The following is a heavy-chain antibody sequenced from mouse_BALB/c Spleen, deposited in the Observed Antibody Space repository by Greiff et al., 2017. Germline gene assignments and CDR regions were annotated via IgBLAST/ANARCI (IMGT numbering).Heavy chain of an antibody. J-gene: IGHJ3*01. CDR1: GFTFSSYT. V-gene: IGHV5-9-1*01. CDR2: ISSGGSYT. Sequence: EVMLVESGGGLVKPGGSLKLSCAASGFTFSSYTMSWVRQTPEKRLEWVATISSGGSYTYYPDSVKGRFTISRDNAKNTLYLQMSSLRSEDTAMYYCASFGSYWGQGTLVTVSA. CDR3: ASFGSY.